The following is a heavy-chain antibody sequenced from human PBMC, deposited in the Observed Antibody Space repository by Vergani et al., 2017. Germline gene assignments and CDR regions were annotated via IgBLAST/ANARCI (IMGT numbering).Heavy chain of an antibody. J-gene: IGHJ6*02. CDR2: INHSGST. CDR1: GGSFSGYY. Sequence: QVQLQESGPGLVKPSETLSLTCAVYGGSFSGYYWSWIRQPPGKGLEWIGEINHSGSTNYNPSLKSRVTISVDTSKNQFSLKLSSVTAADTAVYYCARGLGGWGYYYYGMDVWGQGTTVTVSS. D-gene: IGHD1-26*01. CDR3: ARGLGGWGYYYYGMDV. V-gene: IGHV4-34*01.